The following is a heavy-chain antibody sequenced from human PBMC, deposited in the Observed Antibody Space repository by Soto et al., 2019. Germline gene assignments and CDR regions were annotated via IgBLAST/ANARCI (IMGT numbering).Heavy chain of an antibody. J-gene: IGHJ4*02. CDR2: INHSGST. CDR3: ARSSSWPLDY. D-gene: IGHD6-13*01. V-gene: IGHV4-34*01. Sequence: SDTLSLSCAAYGGSFNGYDWGWLRQHPGKGLEWIGEINHSGSTNYNPSLKSRVTISVDTSKNQFSLKLSSVTAADTAVYYCARSSSWPLDYWGQGTLVTGSS. CDR1: GGSFNGYD.